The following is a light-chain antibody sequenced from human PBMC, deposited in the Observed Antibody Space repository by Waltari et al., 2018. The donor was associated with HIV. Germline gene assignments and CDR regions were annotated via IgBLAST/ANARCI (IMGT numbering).Light chain of an antibody. CDR3: TSRDSSGNVV. J-gene: IGLJ2*01. V-gene: IGLV3-19*01. CDR1: SLRSYY. Sequence: SSELTQDPAVSVALGQTVRITCQGDSLRSYYASWYQQKPGQAPVLVIYGKNNRPSRIPYRFAGSSSGNTASLTITGAQAEDEADYYCTSRDSSGNVVFGGGTKLTVL. CDR2: GKN.